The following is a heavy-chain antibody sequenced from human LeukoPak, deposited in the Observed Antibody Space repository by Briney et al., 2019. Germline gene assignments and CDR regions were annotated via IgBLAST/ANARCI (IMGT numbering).Heavy chain of an antibody. CDR2: INWNSATI. D-gene: IGHD1-26*01. CDR3: ARARSYPDLEFDP. V-gene: IGHV3-9*01. CDR1: GFTFDDYA. J-gene: IGHJ5*02. Sequence: GGSLRLSCTASGFTFDDYAMHWVRQAPGKGLEWVSGINWNSATIAYADSVKGRFTVSRDNAKKSLYLQMNSLRAEDTAVYYCARARSYPDLEFDPWGQGTLVTVSS.